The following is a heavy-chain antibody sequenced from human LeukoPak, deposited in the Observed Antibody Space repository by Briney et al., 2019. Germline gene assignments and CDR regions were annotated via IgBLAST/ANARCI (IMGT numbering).Heavy chain of an antibody. V-gene: IGHV4-30-2*01. CDR2: IYHSGST. CDR1: GGSISSGGYS. CDR3: ARGDHYGDYANWFDP. Sequence: SETLSPTCAVSGGSISSGGYSWSWIRQPPGKGLEWIGYIYHSGSTYYNPSLKSRVTISVDRSKNQFSLKLSSVTAADTAVYYCARGDHYGDYANWFDPWGQGTLVTVSS. D-gene: IGHD4-17*01. J-gene: IGHJ5*02.